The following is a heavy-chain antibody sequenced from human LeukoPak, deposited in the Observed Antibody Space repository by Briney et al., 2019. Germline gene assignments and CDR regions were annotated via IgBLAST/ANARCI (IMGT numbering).Heavy chain of an antibody. CDR2: INRDGSGT. J-gene: IGHJ6*02. CDR3: ARGHYYGMDV. CDR1: GFPFSGFW. Sequence: GGSLRLSCAASGFPFSGFWMHWVRQAPGKGLVWVSRINRDGSGTSHADSVKGRFTTSRDNAKNTLYLQMNSLRAEDTAVYYCARGHYYGMDVWGQGTTVTVSS. V-gene: IGHV3-74*01.